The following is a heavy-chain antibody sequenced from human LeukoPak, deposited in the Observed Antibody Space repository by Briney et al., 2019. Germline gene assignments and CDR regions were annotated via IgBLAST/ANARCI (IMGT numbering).Heavy chain of an antibody. CDR2: IYYSGST. CDR3: ARVFFDCGGDCWPPDAFDI. J-gene: IGHJ3*02. CDR1: GGSISSYY. D-gene: IGHD2-21*01. Sequence: SETLSLTCTVSGGSISSYYWSWIRQPPGKGLEWIGYIYYSGSTNYNPSLKSRVTISADTSKNQFSLKLSSVTAADTAVYYRARVFFDCGGDCWPPDAFDIWGQGTMVTVSS. V-gene: IGHV4-59*01.